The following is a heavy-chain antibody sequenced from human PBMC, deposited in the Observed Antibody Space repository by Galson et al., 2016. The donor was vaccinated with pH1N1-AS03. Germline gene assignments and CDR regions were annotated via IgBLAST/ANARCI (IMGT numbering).Heavy chain of an antibody. Sequence: SLRLSCAASGFTFSTYGMQWVRQAPGKGLEWVAFISYDGSNKYYADSVKGRFTISRDNSKNTLYLQMNSLRAEDTAVHYCAKDISGFWDDPFDLWGQGTMVTVSS. V-gene: IGHV3-30*18. CDR2: ISYDGSNK. J-gene: IGHJ3*01. D-gene: IGHD3-22*01. CDR3: AKDISGFWDDPFDL. CDR1: GFTFSTYG.